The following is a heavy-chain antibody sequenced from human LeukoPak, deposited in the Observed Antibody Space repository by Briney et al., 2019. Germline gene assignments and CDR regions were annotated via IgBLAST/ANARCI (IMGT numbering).Heavy chain of an antibody. V-gene: IGHV3-30*18. Sequence: PGGSLRLSCAASGFTFSSYGMHWVRQAPGKGLEWVAVISYDGSNKYYADSVKGRFTISRDNSKNTLYLQMNSLRAEDTAVYYCAKGFGDYALNPHDAFDIWGQGTMVTVSS. CDR1: GFTFSSYG. CDR2: ISYDGSNK. D-gene: IGHD4-17*01. J-gene: IGHJ3*02. CDR3: AKGFGDYALNPHDAFDI.